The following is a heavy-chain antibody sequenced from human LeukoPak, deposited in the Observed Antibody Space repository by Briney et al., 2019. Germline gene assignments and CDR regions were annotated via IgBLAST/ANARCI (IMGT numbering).Heavy chain of an antibody. Sequence: SETLSLTCAVYGGSFSGYYWSWIRQPPGKGLEWIGEINHSGSTNYNPSLKSRVTISVDTFKNQFSLKLSSVTAADTAVYYCARDNIVVVPAAKGLYNWFDPWGQGTLVTVSS. CDR3: ARDNIVVVPAAKGLYNWFDP. V-gene: IGHV4-34*01. CDR2: INHSGST. J-gene: IGHJ5*02. CDR1: GGSFSGYY. D-gene: IGHD2-2*01.